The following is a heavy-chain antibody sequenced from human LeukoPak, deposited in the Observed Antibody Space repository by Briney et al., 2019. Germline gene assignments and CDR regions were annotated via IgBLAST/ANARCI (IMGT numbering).Heavy chain of an antibody. CDR3: ARDGSGYDAWFYYYYMDV. D-gene: IGHD5-12*01. Sequence: SETLSLTCTVSGGSISNYYWNWIRQPPGQGLEWIGHIYYSGSTNYNPSLKSRVTISVDTSKNQFSLKLSSVTAADTAVYYCARDGSGYDAWFYYYYMDVWGKGTTVTVSS. CDR1: GGSISNYY. J-gene: IGHJ6*03. V-gene: IGHV4-59*01. CDR2: IYYSGST.